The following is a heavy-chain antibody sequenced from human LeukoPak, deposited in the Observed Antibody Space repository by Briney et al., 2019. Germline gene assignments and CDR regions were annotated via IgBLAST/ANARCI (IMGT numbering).Heavy chain of an antibody. D-gene: IGHD3-22*01. CDR1: GGSISSYY. CDR3: AGDRSYDSSGYYPRYYYYYMDV. J-gene: IGHJ6*03. CDR2: IYTSGST. V-gene: IGHV4-4*07. Sequence: SETLSLTCTVSGGSISSYYWSWIRQPAGKGLEWIGRIYTSGSTNYNPSLKSRVTMSVDTSKNQFSLKLSSVTAADTAVYYCAGDRSYDSSGYYPRYYYYYMDVWGKGTTVTVSS.